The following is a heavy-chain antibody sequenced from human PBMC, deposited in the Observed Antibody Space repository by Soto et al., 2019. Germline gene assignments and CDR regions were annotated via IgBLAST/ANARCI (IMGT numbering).Heavy chain of an antibody. Sequence: QVQLQESGPGLMKPSQTLSLTCTVSGGSISSGDYYWSWIRQPPGKGLEWIGYIYYSGSTYYNPSLKRRVTIAVDTSKNQFSLKLSSVTAADTAVYYCARGSPVRHYSMDVWGQGTTVTVSS. CDR2: IYYSGST. V-gene: IGHV4-30-4*01. J-gene: IGHJ6*02. CDR3: ARGSPVRHYSMDV. CDR1: GGSISSGDYY. D-gene: IGHD6-6*01.